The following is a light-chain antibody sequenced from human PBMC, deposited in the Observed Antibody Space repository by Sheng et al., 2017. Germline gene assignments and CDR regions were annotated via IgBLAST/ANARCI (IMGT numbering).Light chain of an antibody. J-gene: IGKJ2*01. CDR3: QQSYSSPST. V-gene: IGKV1-39*01. CDR1: QSITNY. Sequence: DIQMTQSPSSLSASVGDIVTITCRASQSITNYLNWYQQKPGKAPKLLIYAASSLQSGAPSRFSGSGFGTDFALTISSLQREDFATYYCQQSYSSPSTFGQGTKLEIK. CDR2: AAS.